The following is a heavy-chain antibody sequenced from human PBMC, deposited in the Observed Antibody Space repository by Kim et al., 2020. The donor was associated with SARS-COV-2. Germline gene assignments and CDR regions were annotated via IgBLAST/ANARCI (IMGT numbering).Heavy chain of an antibody. Sequence: ASVKVSCKASGYTFTGYYMHWVRQAPGQGLEWMGWINPNSGGTNYAQKFQGRVTMTRDTSISTAYMELSRLRSDDTAVYYCARVKWRGVTTPGDYWGQGTLVTVSS. CDR3: ARVKWRGVTTPGDY. CDR2: INPNSGGT. CDR1: GYTFTGYY. D-gene: IGHD4-4*01. V-gene: IGHV1-2*02. J-gene: IGHJ4*02.